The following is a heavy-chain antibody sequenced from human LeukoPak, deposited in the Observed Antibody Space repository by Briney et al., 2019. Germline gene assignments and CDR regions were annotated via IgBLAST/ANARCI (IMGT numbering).Heavy chain of an antibody. D-gene: IGHD2-15*01. V-gene: IGHV4-39*01. J-gene: IGHJ3*02. CDR1: GGSISSSSYY. CDR3: AAVLVAASDI. CDR2: IYYSGST. Sequence: SETLSLTCTVSGGSISSSSYYWGWIRQPPGKGLEWIGSIYYSGSTYYNPSLKSRVTISVDTSKNQFSLKLSSVTAADTAVYYCAAVLVAASDIWGQGTMVTVSS.